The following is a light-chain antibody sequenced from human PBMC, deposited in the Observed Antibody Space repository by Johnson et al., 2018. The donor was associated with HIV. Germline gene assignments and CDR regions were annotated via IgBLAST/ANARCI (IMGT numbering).Light chain of an antibody. J-gene: IGLJ1*01. CDR3: GTWDSTLSAGGG. CDR2: DNN. CDR1: SSNIGNNY. Sequence: QSVLTQPPSVSAAPGQKITVSCSGSSSNIGNNYVSWYQQLPGTAPKLLIHDNNKRPSGIPDLFSGSKSGTSATLGITGLQTGDEADYYCGTWDSTLSAGGGFGTGTKVTVL. V-gene: IGLV1-51*01.